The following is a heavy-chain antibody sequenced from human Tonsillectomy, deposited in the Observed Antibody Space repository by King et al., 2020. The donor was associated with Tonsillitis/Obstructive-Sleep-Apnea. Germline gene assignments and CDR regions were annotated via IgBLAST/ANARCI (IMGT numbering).Heavy chain of an antibody. D-gene: IGHD2-15*01. CDR3: AKEEGYCSGGSCYSAYFQH. V-gene: IGHV3-30*18. CDR1: GFPLSFYG. J-gene: IGHJ1*01. CDR2: ISFDGSNK. Sequence: QVQLVESGGGVVQPGRSLRLSCAASGFPLSFYGMHWVRQAPGKGLEWVAVISFDGSNKYYTDSVKGRFTISRDNSKNTLYLQMNSLRAEDKAVYYCAKEEGYCSGGSCYSAYFQHWGQGTLVTVSS.